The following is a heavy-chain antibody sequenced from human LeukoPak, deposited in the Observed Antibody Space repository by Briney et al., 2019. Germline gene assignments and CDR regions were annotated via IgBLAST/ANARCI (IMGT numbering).Heavy chain of an antibody. V-gene: IGHV4-39*07. D-gene: IGHD6-13*01. CDR1: GGSISSRSYY. J-gene: IGHJ4*02. CDR3: ARDRPGGSSLDY. CDR2: IYYSGST. Sequence: PSETLSLTCTVSGGSISSRSYYWGWIHQPPGKGLEWIGSIYYSGSTYYNPSLKSRVTISVDTSKNQFSLKLSSVTAADTAVYYCARDRPGGSSLDYWGQGTLFTVSS.